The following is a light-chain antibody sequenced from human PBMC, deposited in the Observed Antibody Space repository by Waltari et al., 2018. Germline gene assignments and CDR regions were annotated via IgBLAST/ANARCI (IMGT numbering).Light chain of an antibody. CDR1: QTVSSY. V-gene: IGKV3-11*01. CDR2: DAS. J-gene: IGKJ4*01. CDR3: QQRSNWPLT. Sequence: EIVLTQSPATLSLSPGERATLSCRASQTVSSYLAWYQQKPGQAPRLLIYDASNRATGISARFSGSGSGTDFTLTISRLEPEDFAVYYCQQRSNWPLTFGGWTRVEIK.